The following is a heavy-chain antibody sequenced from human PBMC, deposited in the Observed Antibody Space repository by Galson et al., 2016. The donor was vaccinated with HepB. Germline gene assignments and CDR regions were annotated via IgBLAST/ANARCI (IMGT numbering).Heavy chain of an antibody. D-gene: IGHD1-14*01. Sequence: SLRLSCAASGFTFSNYAMNWVRQAPGKGLEWVSSISSTSISIYYADSVKGRFTISRDNAKNSLYLEMNTLRAEDTAVYYCARDMAPGNHWDSFDYWGQGTLVAVSS. CDR2: ISSTSISI. CDR3: ARDMAPGNHWDSFDY. J-gene: IGHJ4*02. CDR1: GFTFSNYA. V-gene: IGHV3-21*01.